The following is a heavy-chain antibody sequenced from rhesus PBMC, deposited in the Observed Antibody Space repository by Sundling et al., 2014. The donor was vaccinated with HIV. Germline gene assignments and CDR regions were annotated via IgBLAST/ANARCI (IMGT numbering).Heavy chain of an antibody. CDR3: AMGGTIFGLGQGRFDV. Sequence: QLQLQESGPGLVKPSETLSLTCAVSGGSVSSNYWSWIRQAPGKGLEYIGYISGSSGSTNYNPSLKSRVSISTDTSKNQFSLNLSSVTAADTAVYYCAMGGTIFGLGQGRFDVWGPGVLVTVSS. V-gene: IGHV4-165*01. CDR1: GGSVSSNY. D-gene: IGHD3-3*01. CDR2: ISGSSGST. J-gene: IGHJ5-1*01.